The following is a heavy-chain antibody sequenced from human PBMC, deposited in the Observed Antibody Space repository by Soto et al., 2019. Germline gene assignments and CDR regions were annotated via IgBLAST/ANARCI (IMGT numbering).Heavy chain of an antibody. CDR2: IIPIFGTA. D-gene: IGHD6-19*01. CDR3: ARVKSVANRFYYYYGMDV. J-gene: IGHJ6*02. Sequence: SVKVSCTASGGTFSSYAISWVRQAPGQGLEWMGGIIPIFGTANYAQKFQGRVTITADESTSTAYMELSSLRSEDTAVYYCARVKSVANRFYYYYGMDVWGQGTTVTVSS. V-gene: IGHV1-69*13. CDR1: GGTFSSYA.